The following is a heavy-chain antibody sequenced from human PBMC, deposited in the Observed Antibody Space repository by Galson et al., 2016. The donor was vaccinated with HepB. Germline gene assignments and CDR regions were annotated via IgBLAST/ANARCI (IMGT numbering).Heavy chain of an antibody. Sequence: SLRLSCAASGFTFSSYSMNWVRQAPGKGLEWVSSISSSSSYINYADSVKGRFTISRDNAKNTLYLQMNSLRAEDTAVYYCARTYGSGSYRRDAFDIWGQGTMVTVSS. D-gene: IGHD3-10*01. J-gene: IGHJ3*02. CDR1: GFTFSSYS. V-gene: IGHV3-21*01. CDR3: ARTYGSGSYRRDAFDI. CDR2: ISSSSSYI.